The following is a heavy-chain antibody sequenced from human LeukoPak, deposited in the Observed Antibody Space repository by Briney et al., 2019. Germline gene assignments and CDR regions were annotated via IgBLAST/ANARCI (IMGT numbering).Heavy chain of an antibody. V-gene: IGHV4-39*07. CDR3: ARKDQDYWYFDL. CDR2: IYYSGST. Sequence: SETLSLTCTVSGGSISSSSYYWGWIRQPPGKGLEWIGSIYYSGSTYYNPSLKSRVTISVDTSKNQFSLKLSSVTAADTAVYYCARKDQDYWYFDLWGRGTLVTVSS. CDR1: GGSISSSSYY. J-gene: IGHJ2*01. D-gene: IGHD2-15*01.